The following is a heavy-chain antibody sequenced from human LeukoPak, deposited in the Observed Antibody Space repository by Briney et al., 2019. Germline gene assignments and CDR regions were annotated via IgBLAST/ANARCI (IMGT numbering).Heavy chain of an antibody. CDR1: GGSFSGYY. J-gene: IGHJ5*02. D-gene: IGHD3-9*01. CDR3: ARGRPYYDILTGYYIDNWFDP. V-gene: IGHV4-34*01. Sequence: SETLSLTCAVYGGSFSGYYWSWIRQPPGKGLEWIGEINHSGSTNYNPSLKSRVTISVDTSKNQFSLKLSSVTAAATAVYYCARGRPYYDILTGYYIDNWFDPWGQGTLVTVSS. CDR2: INHSGST.